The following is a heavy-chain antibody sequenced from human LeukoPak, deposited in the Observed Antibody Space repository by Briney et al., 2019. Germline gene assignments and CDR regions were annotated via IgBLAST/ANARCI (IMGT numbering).Heavy chain of an antibody. D-gene: IGHD6-13*01. V-gene: IGHV3-7*01. J-gene: IGHJ4*01. Sequence: GGSLRLSCAVSGFTFSSYWMNWVRRAPGKGLEWVASIKQDGGEKSYVDSVKGRFTISRDNAKNSLYLQMSSLRAEDTAVYYCARDGTAAGLYFDLWGQGTLVTVSS. CDR3: ARDGTAAGLYFDL. CDR2: IKQDGGEK. CDR1: GFTFSSYW.